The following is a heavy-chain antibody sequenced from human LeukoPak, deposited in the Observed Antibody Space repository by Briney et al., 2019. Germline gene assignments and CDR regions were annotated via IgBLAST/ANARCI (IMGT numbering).Heavy chain of an antibody. V-gene: IGHV4-59*01. CDR3: ARTLYSSGWLYYFDY. J-gene: IGHJ4*02. Sequence: SETLSLTCTVSGGSISSYYWSWIRQPPGKGLEWIGYIYYSGSTNYNPPLKSRVTISVDTSKNQFSLKLSSVTAADTAVYYCARTLYSSGWLYYFDYWGQGTLVTVSS. CDR2: IYYSGST. D-gene: IGHD6-19*01. CDR1: GGSISSYY.